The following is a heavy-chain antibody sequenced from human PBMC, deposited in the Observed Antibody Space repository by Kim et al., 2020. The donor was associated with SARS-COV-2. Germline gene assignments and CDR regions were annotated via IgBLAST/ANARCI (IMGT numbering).Heavy chain of an antibody. J-gene: IGHJ4*02. CDR1: GGSISSGSYY. Sequence: SETLSLTCTVSGGSISSGSYYWSWIRQPAGKGLEWIGRIYTSGSTNYNPSLKSRVTISVDTSKNQFSLKLSSVTAADTAVYYCARDSSYYGSGSYYGPFDYWGQGTLVTVSS. D-gene: IGHD3-10*01. V-gene: IGHV4-61*02. CDR3: ARDSSYYGSGSYYGPFDY. CDR2: IYTSGST.